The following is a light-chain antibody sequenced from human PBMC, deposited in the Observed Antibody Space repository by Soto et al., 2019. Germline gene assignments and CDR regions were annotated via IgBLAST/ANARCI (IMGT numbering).Light chain of an antibody. CDR3: LQDYDYPRT. V-gene: IGKV1-6*01. CDR1: QDITND. J-gene: IGKJ1*01. CDR2: AAS. Sequence: AIQMTQSPSSLSASVGDRVTITCRASQDITNDLGWYQQKPGKAPKLLIYAASSLQGGVSSRFSGSGSGTDFTLTISSLQPEDFATYYCLQDYDYPRTFGQGTRVEIK.